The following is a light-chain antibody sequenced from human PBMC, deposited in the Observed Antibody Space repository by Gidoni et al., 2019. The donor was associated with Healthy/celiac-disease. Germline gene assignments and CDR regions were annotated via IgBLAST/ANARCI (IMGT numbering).Light chain of an antibody. Sequence: EIVMTQSPATLSVSPGERATLSCRASQSVSSKLAWYQQKPGQAPRLLIYGASTRATGIPARFSGSGSGTEFTLTISSLQSEDFAVYYCQQYNNWPRATFGQGTKVEIK. CDR1: QSVSSK. J-gene: IGKJ1*01. CDR2: GAS. CDR3: QQYNNWPRAT. V-gene: IGKV3-15*01.